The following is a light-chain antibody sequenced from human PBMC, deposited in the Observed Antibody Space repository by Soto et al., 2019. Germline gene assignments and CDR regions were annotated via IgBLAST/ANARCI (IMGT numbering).Light chain of an antibody. CDR2: SNH. J-gene: IGLJ2*01. CDR1: SSNIGSNT. Sequence: QSVLTQPPSASGTPGQRVTISCSGSSSNIGSNTVNWYQQLPGTAPKLLIYSNHQRPSGVPDRFSGSKSGTSASLAISGLQSEDEADYYCAAWDDSLNGFVVFGGGTTLTVL. V-gene: IGLV1-44*01. CDR3: AAWDDSLNGFVV.